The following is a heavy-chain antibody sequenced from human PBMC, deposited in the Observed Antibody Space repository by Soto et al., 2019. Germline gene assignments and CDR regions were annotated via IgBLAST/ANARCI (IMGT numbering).Heavy chain of an antibody. CDR3: AIWGRPPRVRGQLDY. Sequence: ASVKVSCKTSGYTFINYYMQWVRQAPGQGLEWMGIINPSDATTFYAQKFQGRVTVTRDTSTGTVSLELSSLRSEDTAVYYCAIWGRPPRVRGQLDYWGQGTLVTVSS. CDR1: GYTFINYY. V-gene: IGHV1-46*01. J-gene: IGHJ4*02. D-gene: IGHD3-10*01. CDR2: INPSDATT.